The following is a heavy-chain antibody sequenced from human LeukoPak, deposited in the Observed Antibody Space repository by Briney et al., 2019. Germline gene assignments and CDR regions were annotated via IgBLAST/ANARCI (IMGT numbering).Heavy chain of an antibody. CDR3: ARGSVSTGDFDY. V-gene: IGHV4-59*01. CDR1: GGSISSYY. Sequence: SETLSLTCTVSGGSISSYYWSWIRQPPGKGLEWIGYIYYSGSTNYNPSLKSRVTISVDTSKNQFSLKLSSVTAADTAVYYCARGSVSTGDFDYWGQGTLVTVSS. CDR2: IYYSGST. D-gene: IGHD7-27*01. J-gene: IGHJ4*02.